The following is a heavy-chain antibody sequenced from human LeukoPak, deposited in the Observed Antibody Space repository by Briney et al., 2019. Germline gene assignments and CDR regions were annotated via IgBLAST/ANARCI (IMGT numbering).Heavy chain of an antibody. CDR3: AKDRAYCGGDCYSFDY. J-gene: IGHJ4*02. V-gene: IGHV3-23*01. Sequence: GGSLRLSCAASGFTFNNYGLSWVRQAPGKGLEFVSTIRGSGGNIYYADSVKGRFTISRDNSKNTLYLQMNSLRAEDTAVYYCAKDRAYCGGDCYSFDYWGQGTLVTVSS. CDR2: IRGSGGNI. CDR1: GFTFNNYG. D-gene: IGHD2-21*02.